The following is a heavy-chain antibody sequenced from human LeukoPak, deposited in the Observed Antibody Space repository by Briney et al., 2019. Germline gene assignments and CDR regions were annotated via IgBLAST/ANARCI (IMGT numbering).Heavy chain of an antibody. CDR2: INPNSGGT. J-gene: IGHJ4*02. Sequence: GASVKVSCKASGYTFTGYYMHWVRQAPGQGLEWMGWINPNSGGTNYAQKFQGRVTTTRDTSISTAYMELSRLRSDDTAVYYCARDREWLRCRGPFDYWGQGTLVTVSS. D-gene: IGHD5-12*01. CDR3: ARDREWLRCRGPFDY. V-gene: IGHV1-2*02. CDR1: GYTFTGYY.